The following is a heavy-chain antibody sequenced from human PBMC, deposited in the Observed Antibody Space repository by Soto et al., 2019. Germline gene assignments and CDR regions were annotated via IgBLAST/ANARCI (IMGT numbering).Heavy chain of an antibody. CDR2: ISWDDDE. Sequence: QITLKESGPTQVKPTQTLTLTCSFSGFSLNTDGEGVGWVRQPPGEALEWLALISWDDDERYSPSLKTRLTITKDPSKNQVVLIMTNMEPVDTATYYCAHSRNLITEDAQVGDFDYWGQGTLVTVSS. V-gene: IGHV2-5*02. D-gene: IGHD3-10*01. CDR1: GFSLNTDGEG. CDR3: AHSRNLITEDAQVGDFDY. J-gene: IGHJ4*02.